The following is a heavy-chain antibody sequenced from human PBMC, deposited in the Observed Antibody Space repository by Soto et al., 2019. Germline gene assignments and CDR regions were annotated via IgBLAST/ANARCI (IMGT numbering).Heavy chain of an antibody. CDR1: GGSFSGYY. D-gene: IGHD3-3*01. CDR3: ARPRSPIFGVVRGFDY. V-gene: IGHV4-34*01. J-gene: IGHJ4*02. Sequence: SETLSLTCAVYGGSFSGYYWSWIRQPPGKGLEWIGEINHSGSTNYNPSLKSRVTISVDTSKNQFSLKLSSVTAADTAVYYCARPRSPIFGVVRGFDYWGQGTLVTVSS. CDR2: INHSGST.